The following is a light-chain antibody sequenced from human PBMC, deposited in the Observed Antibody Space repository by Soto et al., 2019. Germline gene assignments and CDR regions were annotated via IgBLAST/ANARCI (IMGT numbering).Light chain of an antibody. Sequence: EIVLTQSPGTLSLSPGERATLSCRASQSVSSSYLAWYQQKPGQAPRLLIYGASSRATGIPDRFSGSGSGTDFTLTISILEPEDFAVYYCQQYGSSPTWTCGQGTKVEIK. CDR3: QQYGSSPTWT. CDR1: QSVSSSY. J-gene: IGKJ1*01. V-gene: IGKV3-20*01. CDR2: GAS.